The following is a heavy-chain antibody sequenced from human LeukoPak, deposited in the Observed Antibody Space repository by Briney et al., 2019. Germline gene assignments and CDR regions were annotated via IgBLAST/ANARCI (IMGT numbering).Heavy chain of an antibody. CDR1: GFTFNTYS. D-gene: IGHD3-22*01. V-gene: IGHV3-23*01. Sequence: GGPLRLSCAASGFTFNTYSMNWVRQAPGKGLEWVSASSGGDGRTYYADSVKGRFTISRDNSKNTLFLQMDSLKDEDTAVYYCARGSGYFLDFDYWGQGTLVRVSS. CDR3: ARGSGYFLDFDY. J-gene: IGHJ4*02. CDR2: SSGGDGRT.